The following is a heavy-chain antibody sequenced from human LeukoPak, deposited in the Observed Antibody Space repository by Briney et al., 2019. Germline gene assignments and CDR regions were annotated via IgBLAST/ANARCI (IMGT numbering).Heavy chain of an antibody. V-gene: IGHV1-18*04. CDR2: ISAYNGNT. CDR1: GYTFTSYG. D-gene: IGHD2-15*01. J-gene: IGHJ4*02. CDR3: ATYGLGYCSGGSCYSLLELDY. Sequence: ASVKVSCKASGYTFTSYGISWVRQAPGQGLEWMGWISAYNGNTNYAQKLQGRVTMTTDTSTSTAYMELRSLRSDDTAVYYCATYGLGYCSGGSCYSLLELDYWGQGTLVTVSS.